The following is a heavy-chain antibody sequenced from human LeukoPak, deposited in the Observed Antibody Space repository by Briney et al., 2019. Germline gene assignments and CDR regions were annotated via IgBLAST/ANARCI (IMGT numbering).Heavy chain of an antibody. CDR2: MYSGGST. CDR1: GFTVSSNY. V-gene: IGHV3-53*01. D-gene: IGHD3-9*01. J-gene: IGHJ4*02. Sequence: GGSLRLSCAASGFTVSSNYMSWVRQAPGKGLEWVSVMYSGGSTYYADSVKGRFTISRDNSKNTLYLQMNSLRAEDTAVYYCARDHYDILTGYTPLGYWGQGTLVTVSS. CDR3: ARDHYDILTGYTPLGY.